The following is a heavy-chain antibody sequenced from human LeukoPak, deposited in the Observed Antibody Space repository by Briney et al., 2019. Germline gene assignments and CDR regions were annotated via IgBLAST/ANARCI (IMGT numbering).Heavy chain of an antibody. CDR2: INHSGST. J-gene: IGHJ4*02. Sequence: SETLSLTCAVYGGSFSGYYWSWIRQPPGKGLEWIGEINHSGSTNYNPSLKSRVTISVDTSKNQFSLKLSSVTAADTAVYYCARRANSSGWHFDYWGQGTLVTVSS. V-gene: IGHV4-34*01. CDR1: GGSFSGYY. D-gene: IGHD6-19*01. CDR3: ARRANSSGWHFDY.